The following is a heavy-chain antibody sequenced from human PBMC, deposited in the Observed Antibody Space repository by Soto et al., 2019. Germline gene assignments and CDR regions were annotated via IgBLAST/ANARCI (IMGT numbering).Heavy chain of an antibody. D-gene: IGHD3-22*01. J-gene: IGHJ4*02. CDR3: ARVRTYYYDSSGYYPDY. Sequence: SETLSLTCAVYGGSVNGSYWNWIRQPPGKGLEWIGEINHTGGTHYNPSLKSRVTISVDTSKNQFSLKLSSVTAADTAVYYCARVRTYYYDSSGYYPDYWGQGTLVTVSS. V-gene: IGHV4-34*09. CDR2: INHTGGT. CDR1: GGSVNGSY.